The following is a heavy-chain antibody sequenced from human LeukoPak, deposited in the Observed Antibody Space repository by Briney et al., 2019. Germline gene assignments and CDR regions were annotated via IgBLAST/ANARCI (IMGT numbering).Heavy chain of an antibody. CDR2: ISGSGGST. V-gene: IGHV3-23*01. CDR3: AGIEYSSSYRGY. Sequence: GGSLRLSCAASGFTFSSYAMSWVRQAPGKGLEWVSAISGSGGSTYYADSAKGRFTISRDNAKNSLYLQMNSLRAEDTAVYYCAGIEYSSSYRGYWGQGTLVTVSS. CDR1: GFTFSSYA. D-gene: IGHD6-6*01. J-gene: IGHJ4*02.